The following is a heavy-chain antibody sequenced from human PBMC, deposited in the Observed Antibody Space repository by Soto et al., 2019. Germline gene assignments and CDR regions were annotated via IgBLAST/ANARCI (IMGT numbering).Heavy chain of an antibody. CDR3: ARGSSTGTSGGYFQH. CDR1: GGSFSGYY. CDR2: INHSGST. V-gene: IGHV4-34*01. D-gene: IGHD1-1*01. J-gene: IGHJ1*01. Sequence: SETLSLTCAVYGGSFSGYYWSWIRQPPGKGLEWIGEINHSGSTNYNPSLKSRVTISVDTSKNQFSLKLSSVTAADTAVYYCARGSSTGTSGGYFQHWGQGTLVTV.